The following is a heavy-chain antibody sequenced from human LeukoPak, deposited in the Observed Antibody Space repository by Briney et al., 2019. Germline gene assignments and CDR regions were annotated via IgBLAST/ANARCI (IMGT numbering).Heavy chain of an antibody. CDR3: ARDKTTVTTDYYYGMDV. J-gene: IGHJ6*02. Sequence: ASVKVSCKASGYTFTNYGISWVRQAPGQGLEWVGWIRGYSGNTNYAQKLQDRVTMTTDTYTSTAYMELRSLRSEDTAVYYCARDKTTVTTDYYYGMDVWGQGTTVTVSS. CDR1: GYTFTNYG. V-gene: IGHV1-18*01. D-gene: IGHD4-17*01. CDR2: IRGYSGNT.